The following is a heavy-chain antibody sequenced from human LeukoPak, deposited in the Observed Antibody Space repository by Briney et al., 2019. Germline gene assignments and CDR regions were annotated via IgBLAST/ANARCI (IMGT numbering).Heavy chain of an antibody. J-gene: IGHJ5*02. CDR3: ARSLGYCSSTSCSLFDP. CDR1: GGSFSGYY. Sequence: SETLSLTCAVYGGSFSGYYWSWIRQPPGKGLEWIGEINHSGSTNYNPSLKSRVTISVDTSKNQFSLKLSSVTAADTAVYYCARSLGYCSSTSCSLFDPWGQGTLVTVSS. D-gene: IGHD2-2*01. V-gene: IGHV4-34*01. CDR2: INHSGST.